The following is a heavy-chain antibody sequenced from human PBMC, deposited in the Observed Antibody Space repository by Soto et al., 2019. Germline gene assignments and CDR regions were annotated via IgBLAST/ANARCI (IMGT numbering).Heavy chain of an antibody. D-gene: IGHD2-15*01. CDR3: AKDSNIVVVVADYYYMDV. J-gene: IGHJ6*03. CDR1: GFTFSSYG. CDR2: ISYDGSNK. Sequence: GGSLRLSCAASGFTFSSYGMHWVRQAPGKGLEWVAVISYDGSNKYYADSVKGRFTISRDNSKNTLYLQMNSLRAEDTAVYYCAKDSNIVVVVADYYYMDVWGKGTTVTVSS. V-gene: IGHV3-30*18.